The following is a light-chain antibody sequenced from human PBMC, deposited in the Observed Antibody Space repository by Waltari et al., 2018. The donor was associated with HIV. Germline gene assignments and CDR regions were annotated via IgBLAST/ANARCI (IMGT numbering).Light chain of an antibody. CDR1: ALATKY. Sequence: SHELAQPPSVSVSPGQTARITCSGDALATKYVYWYQQKSGQAPVLVIHEGSRRPPGVQERCSGSSSGTMATLTISAAHVDDEGDYYCFSRDSSGRQGLFGGGTKLTV. J-gene: IGLJ2*01. V-gene: IGLV3-10*01. CDR2: EGS. CDR3: FSRDSSGRQGL.